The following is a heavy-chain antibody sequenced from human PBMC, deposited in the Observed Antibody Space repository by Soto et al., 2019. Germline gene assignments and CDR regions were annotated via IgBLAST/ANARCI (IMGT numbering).Heavy chain of an antibody. Sequence: GGSLRLSCAASGFTFDDYAMHWVRQAPGKGLEWVSLISWDGGSTYYADSVKGRFTISRDNSKNSLYLQMNSLRAEDTALYYCAKGLLWFGELSNYYYYGMDVWGKGTTVTVSS. CDR1: GFTFDDYA. J-gene: IGHJ6*04. CDR3: AKGLLWFGELSNYYYYGMDV. CDR2: ISWDGGST. D-gene: IGHD3-10*01. V-gene: IGHV3-43D*03.